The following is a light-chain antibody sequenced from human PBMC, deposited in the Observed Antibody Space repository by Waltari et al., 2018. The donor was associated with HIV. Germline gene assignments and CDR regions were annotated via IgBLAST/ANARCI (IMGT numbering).Light chain of an antibody. CDR1: SSNIETNT. J-gene: IGLJ2*01. V-gene: IGLV1-44*01. Sequence: QSVLTQAPSASGTPGQRVTISCSGSSSNIETNTVNWYQQLPGTAPKLLIYSSNQRPSGFPARFSGSKSGTSASLAISGLQSEDEADYYCAAWDDSLNGPVFGGGTKLTVL. CDR3: AAWDDSLNGPV. CDR2: SSN.